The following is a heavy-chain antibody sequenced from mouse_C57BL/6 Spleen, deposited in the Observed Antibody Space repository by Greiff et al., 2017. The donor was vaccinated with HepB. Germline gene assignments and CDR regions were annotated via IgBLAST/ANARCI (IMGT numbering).Heavy chain of an antibody. V-gene: IGHV1-19*01. CDR3: YYYGSSYETWFAY. Sequence: VQLQQSGPVLVKPGASVKMSCKASGYTFTDYYMNWVKQSHGKSLEWIGVINPYNGGTSYNQKFKGKATLTVDKSSSTAYMELNSLTSEDSAVYYCYYYGSSYETWFAYWGQGTLVTVSA. CDR1: GYTFTDYY. D-gene: IGHD1-1*01. J-gene: IGHJ3*01. CDR2: INPYNGGT.